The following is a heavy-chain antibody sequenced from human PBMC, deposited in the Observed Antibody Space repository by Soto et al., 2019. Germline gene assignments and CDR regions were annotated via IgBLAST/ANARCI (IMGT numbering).Heavy chain of an antibody. J-gene: IGHJ4*01. CDR2: ISGSGGST. V-gene: IGHV3-23*01. D-gene: IGHD2-2*01. CDR3: AKVGYCSSTSCSVTIFGVALDY. Sequence: GGSLRLSCAASGFTFSSYAMSWFRQAPGKGLEWVSAISGSGGSTYYADSVKGRFTISRDNSKNTLYLQMNSLRAEDTAVYYCAKVGYCSSTSCSVTIFGVALDYWGQGTLVTVSS. CDR1: GFTFSSYA.